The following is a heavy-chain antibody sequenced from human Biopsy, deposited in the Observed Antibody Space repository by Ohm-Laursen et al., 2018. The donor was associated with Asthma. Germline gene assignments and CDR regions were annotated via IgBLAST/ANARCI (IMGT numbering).Heavy chain of an antibody. D-gene: IGHD2-8*02. CDR2: INAGNGKL. V-gene: IGHV1-3*01. J-gene: IGHJ5*02. CDR3: ARDGNWCRLRNCSPPGYWFDP. CDR1: GYTFTHYA. Sequence: ASVKVSCKASGYTFTHYATHWLRQAPGQRPEWMGWINAGNGKLEYSGKFQGRVTITRDTSATTAYMELSSLTSGDTAVYYCARDGNWCRLRNCSPPGYWFDPWGQGTLVTVSS.